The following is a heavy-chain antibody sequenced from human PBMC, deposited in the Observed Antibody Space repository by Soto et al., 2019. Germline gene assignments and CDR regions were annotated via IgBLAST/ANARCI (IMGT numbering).Heavy chain of an antibody. D-gene: IGHD6-19*01. J-gene: IGHJ4*02. Sequence: EVQLVESGGGMVQPGGSLRVSCAASGFTLSSYSMHWVRQAPGKGLEWVSYISGSGGTIYYADSVKGRFTISRDNAKNSLSVQMNSLRDEDTPVYFCARETGLRSSGWSYYFDFWGQGTRVTVSS. CDR3: ARETGLRSSGWSYYFDF. V-gene: IGHV3-48*02. CDR1: GFTLSSYS. CDR2: ISGSGGTI.